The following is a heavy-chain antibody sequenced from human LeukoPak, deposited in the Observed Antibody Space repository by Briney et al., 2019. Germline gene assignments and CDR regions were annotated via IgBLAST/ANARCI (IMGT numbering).Heavy chain of an antibody. V-gene: IGHV4-34*01. D-gene: IGHD3-22*01. CDR3: ARAYYYDSSGSGIDY. J-gene: IGHJ4*02. Sequence: SETLSLTCAVYGGSFSGYYWSWIRQPPGKGLEWIGEINHSGSTNYNPSLKSRVTISVDTSKNQFSLKLSSVTAADTAVYYCARAYYYDSSGSGIDYWGQGTLVTVSS. CDR2: INHSGST. CDR1: GGSFSGYY.